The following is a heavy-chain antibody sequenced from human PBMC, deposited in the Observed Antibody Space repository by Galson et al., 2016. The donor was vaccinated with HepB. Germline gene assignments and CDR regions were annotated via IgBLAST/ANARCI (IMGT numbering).Heavy chain of an antibody. Sequence: SLRLSCAGSGFYFGAYGMHWVRQAPGKGLEWLAVIWFDGSNKYYADSVKGRFTISRDNSKNSLYLEMNSLRAEDTAVYYCATGGDYDIWGQGTLVTVSS. CDR3: ATGGDYDI. D-gene: IGHD4-17*01. CDR2: IWFDGSNK. CDR1: GFYFGAYG. J-gene: IGHJ4*02. V-gene: IGHV3-33*01.